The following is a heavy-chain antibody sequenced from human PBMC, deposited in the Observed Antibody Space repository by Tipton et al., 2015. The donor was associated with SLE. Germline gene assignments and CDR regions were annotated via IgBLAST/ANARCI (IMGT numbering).Heavy chain of an antibody. Sequence: TLSLTCTVSGGSISSSSYYWGWIRQPPGKGLEWIGEINHSGSTNYNPSLKSRVTISVDTSKNQFSLKLSSVTAADTALYYCASGFSGGSFDYWGQGTLVTVSS. CDR3: ASGFSGGSFDY. V-gene: IGHV4-39*07. J-gene: IGHJ4*02. D-gene: IGHD3-10*01. CDR2: INHSGST. CDR1: GGSISSSSYY.